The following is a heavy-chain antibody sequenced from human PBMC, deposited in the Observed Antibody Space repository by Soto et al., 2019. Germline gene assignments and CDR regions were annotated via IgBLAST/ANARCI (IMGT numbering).Heavy chain of an antibody. CDR1: GDSVSGNSAA. D-gene: IGHD1-26*01. V-gene: IGHV6-1*01. J-gene: IGHJ4*02. Sequence: PQTLSLTCAISGDSVSGNSAAWNWIRQSPSRGLEWLGRTYYRSKWYNDYAVSVKSRITINPDTSKNQFSLQLNSVTPEDTAVYYCARDKGSIVGATMFDYWGQGTLVTVSS. CDR2: TYYRSKWYN. CDR3: ARDKGSIVGATMFDY.